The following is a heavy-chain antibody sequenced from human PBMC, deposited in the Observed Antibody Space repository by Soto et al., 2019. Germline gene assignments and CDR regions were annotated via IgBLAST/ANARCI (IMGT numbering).Heavy chain of an antibody. Sequence: PGESLKISCKGSGYSFAGYWITWVRQKPGTDLEWMGRIDPTDSQTYYSPSFQGQVTISADKSISTASLQWRRLKSSDTAMYYCARGLKDSRGWYLGPVSTNWFDPWRQGTLVTVSS. J-gene: IGHJ5*02. CDR3: ARGLKDSRGWYLGPVSTNWFDP. CDR2: IDPTDSQT. CDR1: GYSFAGYW. D-gene: IGHD6-19*01. V-gene: IGHV5-10-1*04.